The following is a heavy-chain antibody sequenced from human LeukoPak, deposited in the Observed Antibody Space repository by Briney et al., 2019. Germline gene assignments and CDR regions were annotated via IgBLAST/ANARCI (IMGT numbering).Heavy chain of an antibody. CDR2: INPSGGST. J-gene: IGHJ6*02. D-gene: IGHD3-16*01. CDR3: ARESGVTTKNAWHGMDV. CDR1: GYTFTSYY. Sequence: ASVKVSCKASGYTFTSYYMHWVRQAPGQGLEWMGIINPSGGSTSYAQKFQGRVTMTRDTSTSTVYMELSSLRSEDTAVYYCARESGVTTKNAWHGMDVWGQGTTVTDSS. V-gene: IGHV1-46*01.